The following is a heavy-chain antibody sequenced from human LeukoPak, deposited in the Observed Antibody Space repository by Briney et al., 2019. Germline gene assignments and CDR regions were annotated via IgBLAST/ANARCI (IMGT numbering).Heavy chain of an antibody. D-gene: IGHD5-12*01. J-gene: IGHJ4*02. V-gene: IGHV1-8*03. Sequence: ASVKVSCKASGYTFTSYDINWVRQATGQGLEWMGWMNPNSGSTGYAQKFQGRVTITRNTSISTAYMELSGLRSEDTAVYYCARGRSTGYPYYFECWGQGTLVTVSS. CDR3: ARGRSTGYPYYFEC. CDR1: GYTFTSYD. CDR2: MNPNSGST.